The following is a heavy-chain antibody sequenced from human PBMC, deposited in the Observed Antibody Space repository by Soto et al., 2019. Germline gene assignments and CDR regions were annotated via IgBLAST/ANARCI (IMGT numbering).Heavy chain of an antibody. CDR1: GGSISSGGYS. V-gene: IGHV4-30-2*01. Sequence: QLQLQESGSGLVKPSQTLSLTCAVSGGSISSGGYSWSWIRQPPGKGLEWIGYIYHSGSTYDNPSLKIRITISVDRYKNQFSLKLSSVTAADTAVYYCARENNVLPGGYFDYWGQGTLVTVSS. D-gene: IGHD3-10*01. CDR2: IYHSGST. CDR3: ARENNVLPGGYFDY. J-gene: IGHJ4*02.